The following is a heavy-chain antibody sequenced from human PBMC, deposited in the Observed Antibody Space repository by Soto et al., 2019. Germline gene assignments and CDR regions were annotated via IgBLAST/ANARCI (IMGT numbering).Heavy chain of an antibody. CDR1: GYSFTDYG. D-gene: IGHD1-7*01. CDR2: VNTYKGNT. Sequence: QVQLVQSGAEVKKPGASVKVSCKASGYSFTDYGFTWVRQAPGQGLEWMGWVNTYKGNTNYAQKFQGRVTMTTDKSTSTAYMELRGLRSDDTALYYCARERGNYMYLDYWGQGTLVTVSS. V-gene: IGHV1-18*01. CDR3: ARERGNYMYLDY. J-gene: IGHJ4*02.